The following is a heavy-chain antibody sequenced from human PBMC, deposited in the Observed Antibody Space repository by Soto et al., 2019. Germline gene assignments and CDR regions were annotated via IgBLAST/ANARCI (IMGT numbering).Heavy chain of an antibody. D-gene: IGHD3-3*01. CDR1: GFTFSTCV. CDR2: LGYDGSNK. CDR3: ANGAHYDFWSGPTEDY. V-gene: IGHV3-30*18. J-gene: IGHJ4*02. Sequence: QAQLVESGGGVVQPGRSLRLSCAASGFTFSTCVMHWVRQAPGKGLEWVAVLGYDGSNKFYADSVKGRFTISRDNSKNTLYLQMNSLRAEDTAVYYCANGAHYDFWSGPTEDYWGQGTLVTVSS.